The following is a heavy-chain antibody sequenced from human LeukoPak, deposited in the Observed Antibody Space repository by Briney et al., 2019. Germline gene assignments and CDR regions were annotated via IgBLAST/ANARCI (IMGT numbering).Heavy chain of an antibody. CDR2: IYYSGST. J-gene: IGHJ4*02. CDR1: GGSISSSSYY. V-gene: IGHV4-39*01. Sequence: PSETLSLTCTVSGGSISSSSYYWGWIRQPPGKGLERIGSIYYSGSTYYNPSLKSRVTISVDTSKNQFSLKLSSVTAADTAVYYCARKCDGDCYDYWGQGTLVTVSS. CDR3: ARKCDGDCYDY. D-gene: IGHD2-21*02.